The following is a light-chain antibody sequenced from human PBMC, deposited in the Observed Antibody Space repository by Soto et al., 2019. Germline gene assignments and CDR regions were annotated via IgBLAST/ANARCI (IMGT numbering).Light chain of an antibody. V-gene: IGKV3-20*01. CDR3: QQYASSPRT. J-gene: IGKJ1*01. CDR1: QSVSGSY. Sequence: EIMLTQAPGTLSLSPGDRATPSSRASQSVSGSYLAWYQQKPGQAPRLLIYDASSRATGIPDRFSGSGSGTGFTLTISRLEPEDFAVYYCQQYASSPRTFGQGTKVDIK. CDR2: DAS.